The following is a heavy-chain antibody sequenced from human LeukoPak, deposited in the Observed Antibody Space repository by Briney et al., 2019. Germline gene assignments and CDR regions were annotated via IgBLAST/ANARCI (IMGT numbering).Heavy chain of an antibody. CDR2: INSSGSS. Sequence: SETLSLTCTVSGVSISTYYWSWIRQAAGKGLEWIGRINSSGSSNYNASLRSRVTMSVDTSKNQFSLNLSSVTAADTAVYYCAREGGGPRWLDPWGQGTLVTVSS. CDR3: AREGGGPRWLDP. J-gene: IGHJ5*02. V-gene: IGHV4-4*07. D-gene: IGHD6-25*01. CDR1: GVSISTYY.